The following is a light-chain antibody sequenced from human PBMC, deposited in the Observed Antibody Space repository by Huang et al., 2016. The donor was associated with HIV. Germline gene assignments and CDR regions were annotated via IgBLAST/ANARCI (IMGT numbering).Light chain of an antibody. Sequence: DIQMTQSPSSLSASVGDRVTITCRASQNINRSLNWFQQRPGKAPKLLIYAASHLQSGVPSRFSGSGSGTDFTLTIISLQSEDFATYYCQKSYGTLSFGQGTKLEIK. CDR2: AAS. CDR3: QKSYGTLS. J-gene: IGKJ2*03. CDR1: QNINRS. V-gene: IGKV1-39*01.